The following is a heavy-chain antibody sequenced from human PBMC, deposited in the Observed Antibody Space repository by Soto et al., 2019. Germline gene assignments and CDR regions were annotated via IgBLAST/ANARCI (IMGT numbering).Heavy chain of an antibody. V-gene: IGHV3-11*04. CDR3: ARRLRYFDWLSGGGFDYYYMDV. CDR2: ISSSGSTI. J-gene: IGHJ6*03. Sequence: GGSLRLSCAASGFTFSDYYMSWIRQAPGKGLEWVSYISSSGSTIYYADSVKGRFTISRDNAKNSLYLQMNSLRAEDTSVYYCARRLRYFDWLSGGGFDYYYMDVWGKGTTVTVSS. CDR1: GFTFSDYY. D-gene: IGHD3-9*01.